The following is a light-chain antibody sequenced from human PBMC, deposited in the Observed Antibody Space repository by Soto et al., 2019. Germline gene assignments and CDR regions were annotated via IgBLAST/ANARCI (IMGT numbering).Light chain of an antibody. V-gene: IGKV1-5*01. CDR1: QSVRSW. J-gene: IGKJ1*01. CDR2: DAS. Sequence: DIQMTQSPATLSASVGDRVTITCRASQSVRSWLAWYQQKPGTAPKLLIFDASRLESGVPSRFSGSASGTEFTLTISSLQPDDFATYSCQQSYSTMWTFGQGTKVDIK. CDR3: QQSYSTMWT.